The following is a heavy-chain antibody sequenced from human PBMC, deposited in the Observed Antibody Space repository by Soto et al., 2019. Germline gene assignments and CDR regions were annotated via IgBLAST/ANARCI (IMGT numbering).Heavy chain of an antibody. CDR3: SRLPFPWGWFDP. CDR2: ISGSGRTI. J-gene: IGHJ5*02. V-gene: IGHV3-11*01. CDR1: GIIFSDY. D-gene: IGHD3-16*01. Sequence: QVQLVESGGGLVKPGGSLRLSCAASGIIFSDYMSWVRQAPGKGLEWLSYISGSGRTIYSADSVKGRFTISRDNATNSLHLQMSNLRAEDTAVYYCSRLPFPWGWFDPWGQGTLVTVSS.